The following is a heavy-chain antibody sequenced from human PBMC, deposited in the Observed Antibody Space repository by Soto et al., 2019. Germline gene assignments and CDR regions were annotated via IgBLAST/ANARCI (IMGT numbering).Heavy chain of an antibody. CDR2: IDTSDSYT. Sequence: EVQLVQSGAEVKKPGESLKISCQGSGYRFTTYWISWVRHMPGKGLEYMGKIDTSDSYTKSSPSFQGHVSISADKSISTAYLQWSSLKASDTALYYCARHLGLTSLPDSWGQGTLVTVSS. D-gene: IGHD3-16*01. V-gene: IGHV5-10-1*03. CDR1: GYRFTTYW. CDR3: ARHLGLTSLPDS. J-gene: IGHJ4*02.